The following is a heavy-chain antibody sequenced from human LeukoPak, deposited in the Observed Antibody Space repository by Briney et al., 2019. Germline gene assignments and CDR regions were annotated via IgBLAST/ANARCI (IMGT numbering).Heavy chain of an antibody. V-gene: IGHV3-30*03. Sequence: QSGGSLRLSCAASGFTFSSYGMHWVRQAPGKGLEWVAVISYDGSNKYYADSVKGRFTISRDNSKNTLYLQMNSLRAEDTAVYYCARGTPSSSGWLYYGMDVWGQGTTVTVSS. J-gene: IGHJ6*02. CDR3: ARGTPSSSGWLYYGMDV. CDR2: ISYDGSNK. D-gene: IGHD6-19*01. CDR1: GFTFSSYG.